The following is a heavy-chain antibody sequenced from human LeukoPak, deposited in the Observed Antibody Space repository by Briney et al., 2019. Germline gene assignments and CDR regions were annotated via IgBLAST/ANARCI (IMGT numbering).Heavy chain of an antibody. CDR1: GFTFSSYW. D-gene: IGHD3-10*01. Sequence: GGSLRLSCAASGFTFSSYWMHWVRQVPGRGLVWVSRINSDGSSTSYADSVKGRFIISRDNAKNTLYAQMNSLRAEDTAVYYCSTGSGHAFDIWGRGTMVTVSS. J-gene: IGHJ3*02. CDR3: STGSGHAFDI. V-gene: IGHV3-74*01. CDR2: INSDGSST.